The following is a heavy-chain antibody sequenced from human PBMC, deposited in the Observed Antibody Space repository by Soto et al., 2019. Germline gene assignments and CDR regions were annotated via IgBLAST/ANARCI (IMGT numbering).Heavy chain of an antibody. J-gene: IGHJ5*02. CDR3: ASGNYDILTGPRFDP. Sequence: PSETLSLTCTVSGGSISSGGYYWSWIRQHPGKGLEWIGYIYYSGSTYYNPSLKSRVTISVDTSKNQFSLKLSSVTAADTAVYYCASGNYDILTGPRFDPWGQGTLVTVSS. CDR2: IYYSGST. CDR1: GGSISSGGYY. V-gene: IGHV4-31*03. D-gene: IGHD3-9*01.